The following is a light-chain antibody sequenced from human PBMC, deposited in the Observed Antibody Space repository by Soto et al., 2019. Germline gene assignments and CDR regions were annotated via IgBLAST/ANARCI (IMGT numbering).Light chain of an antibody. Sequence: EIVLTQSPGTLSLSPGERATLSCRASQSVSSSYLAWYQHKPGQAPRLLIYGASYRATGIPDRFSGSGSGTDFTLTISRLESEDFAVYYCPQYGNSKTFGRGTKVEIK. CDR1: QSVSSSY. V-gene: IGKV3-20*01. J-gene: IGKJ1*01. CDR2: GAS. CDR3: PQYGNSKT.